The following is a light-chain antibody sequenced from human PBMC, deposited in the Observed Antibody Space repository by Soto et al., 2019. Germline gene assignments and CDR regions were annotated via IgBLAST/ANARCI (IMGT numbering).Light chain of an antibody. J-gene: IGLJ2*01. Sequence: QSALTQPPSASGSPGQSVTISCTGTSRDVGAYNYVSWYQQHPGKAPKLMIYDVSKRPSGVPDRFCGSKSGNTASLTVSGLQAEDEGNYYCSSEGCSSSLVVFGGGTKVTVL. CDR1: SRDVGAYNY. CDR2: DVS. V-gene: IGLV2-8*01. CDR3: SSEGCSSSLVV.